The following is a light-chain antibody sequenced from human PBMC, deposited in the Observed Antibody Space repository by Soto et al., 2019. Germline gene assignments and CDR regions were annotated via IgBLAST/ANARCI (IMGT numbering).Light chain of an antibody. CDR1: QSVRSY. J-gene: IGKJ4*01. CDR3: QQTSSTPT. CDR2: AVS. V-gene: IGKV1-39*01. Sequence: DIQLTQSPSSLSASVGDRVTVTCRASQSVRSYLHWYQQKPGKAPKLLIYAVSSLQNGVSSRFSGSRSGTDFTLSISNLQPEDLGTYYCQQTSSTPTFGGGTKVEIK.